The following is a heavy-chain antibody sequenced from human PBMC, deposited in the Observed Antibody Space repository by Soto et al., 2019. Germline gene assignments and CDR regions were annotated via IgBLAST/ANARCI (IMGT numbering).Heavy chain of an antibody. CDR1: GFTFTTYA. CDR2: ISTSGTGT. V-gene: IGHV3-23*01. Sequence: GGSLRLSCAASGFTFTTYAMAWVRQAPGKGLEWVSSISTSGTGTYYAESVKGRFTISRDNSKNTVFLQMKRLRPEDTAVYYCAKAMMTTRFFDYWGQGTLVTVSS. J-gene: IGHJ4*02. D-gene: IGHD4-17*01. CDR3: AKAMMTTRFFDY.